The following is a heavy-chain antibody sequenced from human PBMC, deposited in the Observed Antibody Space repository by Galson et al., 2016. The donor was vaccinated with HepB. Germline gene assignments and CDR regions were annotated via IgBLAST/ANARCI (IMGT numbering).Heavy chain of an antibody. CDR1: GYTFINYY. V-gene: IGHV1-46*01. Sequence: SVKVSCKASGYTFINYYMHWVRQAPGQGLEWMGIGNPRTGSTSYAQKFQDRVTVTRDTSTSTVYMELSSLRSEDTAVYYCARDRGSNSLKGYGIDVWGQGPTDTVSS. J-gene: IGHJ6*02. CDR3: ARDRGSNSLKGYGIDV. CDR2: GNPRTGST. D-gene: IGHD3-10*01.